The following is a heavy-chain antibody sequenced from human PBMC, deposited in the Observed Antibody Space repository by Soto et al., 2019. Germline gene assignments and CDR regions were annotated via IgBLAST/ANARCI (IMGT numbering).Heavy chain of an antibody. CDR3: ASSRYCISTSCHPSSFGYYYYGMDV. D-gene: IGHD2-2*01. Sequence: ASVKVSCKVSGYTLTELSMHWVRQAPGKGLEWMGGFDPEDGETIYAQKFQGRVTMTEDKSTSTAYMELSSLRSEDTAVYYCASSRYCISTSCHPSSFGYYYYGMDVWGQGTTVTVSS. J-gene: IGHJ6*02. CDR1: GYTLTELS. V-gene: IGHV1-24*01. CDR2: FDPEDGET.